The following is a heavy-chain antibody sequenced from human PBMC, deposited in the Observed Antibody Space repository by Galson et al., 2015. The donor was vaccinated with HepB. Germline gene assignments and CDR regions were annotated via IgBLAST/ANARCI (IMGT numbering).Heavy chain of an antibody. J-gene: IGHJ4*02. CDR1: GFTFSSYR. D-gene: IGHD1-26*01. CDR2: IMQSGNEK. Sequence: SLRLSCAASGFTFSSYRMSWVRQAPGKGLEWVANIMQSGNEKYYVDSVKGRFTISRENAKNSLYLQMNSLRAEDTAVYYCARRSGSYFDVILGRFDYWGQGTLVTVSS. V-gene: IGHV3-7*01. CDR3: ARRSGSYFDVILGRFDY.